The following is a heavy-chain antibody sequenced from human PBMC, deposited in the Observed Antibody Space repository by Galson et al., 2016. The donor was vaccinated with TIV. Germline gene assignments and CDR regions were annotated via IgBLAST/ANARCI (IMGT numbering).Heavy chain of an antibody. CDR2: IYYSGTT. CDR3: ARDKNDYGVDAFDI. CDR1: GGSINSGGYY. J-gene: IGHJ3*02. D-gene: IGHD4-17*01. Sequence: SLTCSVSGGSINSGGYYWSWLRQHPGKGLGWIGYIYYSGTTQYNPSLKSRVSISVDTSKTQFSLNLSSVTAADTAVYYCARDKNDYGVDAFDIWGQGTMVIVSS. V-gene: IGHV4-31*03.